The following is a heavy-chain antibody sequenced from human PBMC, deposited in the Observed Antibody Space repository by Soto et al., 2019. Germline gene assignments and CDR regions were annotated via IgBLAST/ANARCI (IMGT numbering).Heavy chain of an antibody. CDR1: GFTFSSYA. CDR2: ISYDGSNK. CDR3: ARALGDYGDC. Sequence: QGQLAESGGGVVQPGRSLRLSCAASGFTFSSYAMHWVRQAPGKGLEWVAVISYDGSNKYYADSVKGRFTISRDNSKNTLYLQMKSLRVEDTAVYYCARALGDYGDCWGQGTLVTVSS. J-gene: IGHJ4*02. V-gene: IGHV3-30-3*01. D-gene: IGHD4-17*01.